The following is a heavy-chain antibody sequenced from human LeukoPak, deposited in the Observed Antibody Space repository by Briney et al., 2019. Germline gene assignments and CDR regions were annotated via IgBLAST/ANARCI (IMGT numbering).Heavy chain of an antibody. CDR1: GFIFSSYG. CDR3: AKTGVGATLDY. D-gene: IGHD1-26*01. V-gene: IGHV3-30*18. J-gene: IGHJ4*02. CDR2: ISYDGSNK. Sequence: GGTLRLSCAASGFIFSSYGMSWVRQAPGKGLEWVAVISYDGSNKYYADSVKGRFTISRDNSNNTLYLQMNSLRAEDTAVYYCAKTGVGATLDYWGQGTLVTVSS.